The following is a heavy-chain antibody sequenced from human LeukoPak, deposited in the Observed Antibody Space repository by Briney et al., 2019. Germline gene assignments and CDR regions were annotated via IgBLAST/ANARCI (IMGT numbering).Heavy chain of an antibody. Sequence: PSETLSLTCAVYGGSFSGYYWSWIRQPPGKGLEWIGEINHSGSTNYNPSLKSRVTISVDTSKNQFSLELSSVTAADPAVYYCARASQGLWFRYWFDPWGQGTLVTVSS. J-gene: IGHJ5*02. D-gene: IGHD3-10*01. CDR1: GGSFSGYY. V-gene: IGHV4-34*01. CDR3: ARASQGLWFRYWFDP. CDR2: INHSGST.